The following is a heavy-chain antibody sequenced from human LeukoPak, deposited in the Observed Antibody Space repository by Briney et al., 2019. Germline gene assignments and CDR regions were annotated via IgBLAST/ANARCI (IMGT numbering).Heavy chain of an antibody. CDR2: INWNGGST. CDR3: ARVSRYYYDSSGYYWMNYYYYYYMDV. Sequence: RPGGSLRLSCAASGFTFDDYGMSWVRQAPGKGLEWVSGINWNGGSTGYADSVKGRFTISRDNAKNSLYLQMNSLRAEDTALYYCARVSRYYYDSSGYYWMNYYYYYYMDVWGKGTTVTVSS. V-gene: IGHV3-20*04. D-gene: IGHD3-22*01. CDR1: GFTFDDYG. J-gene: IGHJ6*03.